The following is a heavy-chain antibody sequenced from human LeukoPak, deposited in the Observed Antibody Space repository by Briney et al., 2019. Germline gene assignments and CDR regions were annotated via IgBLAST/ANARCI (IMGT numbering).Heavy chain of an antibody. CDR2: ISYSRST. J-gene: IGHJ4*02. CDR3: TRGNAN. CDR1: GCSINSYY. Sequence: PSDTLSLTCTVSGCSINSYYWSWIRQPPGKGLEWIGYISYSRSTNYNPSLKSRITISLDTSKTKFFLKLSTVPAADKALYYCTRGNANWGQGTMVTVSS. V-gene: IGHV4-59*07.